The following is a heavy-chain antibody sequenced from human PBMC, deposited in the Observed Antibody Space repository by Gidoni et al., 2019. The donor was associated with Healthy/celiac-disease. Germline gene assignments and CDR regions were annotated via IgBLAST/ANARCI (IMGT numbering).Heavy chain of an antibody. D-gene: IGHD4-17*01. V-gene: IGHV5-51*01. CDR1: GYSFTSYW. CDR2: IYPGDSDT. Sequence: EVQLVQSGAEVQKPGESLKISCKGSGYSFTSYWIGWVRQMPGKGLEWMGIIYPGDSDTRYSPSFQGQVTISADKSISTAYLQWSSLEASDTAMYYCARGGPDYGDYVGTFDIWGQGTMVTVSS. CDR3: ARGGPDYGDYVGTFDI. J-gene: IGHJ3*02.